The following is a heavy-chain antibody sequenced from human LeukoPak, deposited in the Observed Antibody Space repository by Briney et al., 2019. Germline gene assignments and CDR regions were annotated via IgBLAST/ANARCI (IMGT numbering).Heavy chain of an antibody. CDR1: GGSFSGYY. V-gene: IGHV4-34*01. J-gene: IGHJ4*02. CDR2: INHSGST. Sequence: PSETLSLTCAVYGGSFSGYYWSWIRQPPGKGLEWIGEINHSGSTNYNPSLKSRVTISVDTSKNQFSLKLSSVTAADTAVYYCASALYDSSGWKNYYFDYWGQGTLVTVSS. D-gene: IGHD3-22*01. CDR3: ASALYDSSGWKNYYFDY.